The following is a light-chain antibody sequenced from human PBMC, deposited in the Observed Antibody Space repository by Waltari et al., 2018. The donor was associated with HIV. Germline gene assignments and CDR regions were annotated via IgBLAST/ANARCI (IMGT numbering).Light chain of an antibody. CDR2: DVD. CDR3: ASFTGDNTVM. V-gene: IGLV2-14*03. Sequence: AVTQPASVSGLPGQSTTISCTGDDNDFRPYQFVSWYQQHSGKPPRLILYDVDSRASGVSDRFSGSMSGNTASLTISGLRAEDEGHYYCASFTGDNTVMYGGGTEVTVL. J-gene: IGLJ3*02. CDR1: DNDFRPYQF.